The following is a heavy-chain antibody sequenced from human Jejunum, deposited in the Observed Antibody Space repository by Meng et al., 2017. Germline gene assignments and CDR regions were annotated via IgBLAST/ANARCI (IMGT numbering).Heavy chain of an antibody. CDR3: ARSRDCAHDY. J-gene: IGHJ4*02. CDR2: ISAYSGNT. Sequence: QVQLVQSGAEVKKPEASVKVSCKASGYPFTTNGITWVRQAPGQGLEWMGWISAYSGNTNYAQKVQGRVTLTTDTSTTTAYMELRSLRSDDTAVYYCARSRDCAHDYWGQGTLVTVSS. CDR1: GYPFTTNG. D-gene: IGHD2-21*02. V-gene: IGHV1-18*01.